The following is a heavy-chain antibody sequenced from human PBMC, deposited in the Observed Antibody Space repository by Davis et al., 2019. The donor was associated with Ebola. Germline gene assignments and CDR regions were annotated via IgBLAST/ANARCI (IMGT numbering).Heavy chain of an antibody. CDR2: ISYDGTSE. J-gene: IGHJ4*02. CDR1: GFTFKSYA. D-gene: IGHD2-8*01. Sequence: GGSLRLSCAASGFTFKSYAMHWVRQAPGKGLEWVTVISYDGTSEYYADSVKGRFTISRDNSKNRLYLQMISLSAEDTAVYYCAKYCTNGVCPFDYWGQGTLVTVSS. V-gene: IGHV3-30-3*02. CDR3: AKYCTNGVCPFDY.